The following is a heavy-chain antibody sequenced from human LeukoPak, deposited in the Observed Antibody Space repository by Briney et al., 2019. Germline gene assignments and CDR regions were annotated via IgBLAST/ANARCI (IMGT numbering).Heavy chain of an antibody. CDR3: ARDSGTTGEVKFDP. J-gene: IGHJ5*02. CDR2: ISGSGTI. V-gene: IGHV4-4*07. CDR1: GGSINSY. D-gene: IGHD3-10*01. Sequence: SETLSLTCTVSGGSINSYWSWIRQPAGKGLEWVGRISGSGTITYNPALQSRLSISIDTSKNQFSLKLMSVTAADTAVYYCARDSGTTGEVKFDPWGQGTLVTVSS.